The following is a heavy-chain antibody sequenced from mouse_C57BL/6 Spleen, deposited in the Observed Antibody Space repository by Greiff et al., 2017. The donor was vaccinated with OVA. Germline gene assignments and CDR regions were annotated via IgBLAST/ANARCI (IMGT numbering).Heavy chain of an antibody. CDR3: ARKGDGYYDYFDY. J-gene: IGHJ2*01. CDR2: IWSGGST. CDR1: GFSLTSYG. V-gene: IGHV2-2*01. Sequence: QVQLKESGPGLVQPSQSLSITCTVSGFSLTSYGVHWVRQSPGKGLEWLGVIWSGGSTDYNAAFISRLSISKDNSKSQVFFKMNSLQADDTAIYYCARKGDGYYDYFDYWGQGTTLTVSS. D-gene: IGHD2-3*01.